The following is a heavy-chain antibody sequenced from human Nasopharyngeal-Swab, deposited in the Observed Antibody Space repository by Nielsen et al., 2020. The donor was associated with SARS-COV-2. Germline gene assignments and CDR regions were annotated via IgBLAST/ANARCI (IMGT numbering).Heavy chain of an antibody. CDR3: ARVRYGGKTEDY. Sequence: VRQAPGKGLEWVSAISGSGGSTYYADSVKGRFTISRDNSKNTLYLQMNSLRAEDTAVYYCARVRYGGKTEDYWGQGTLVTVSS. J-gene: IGHJ4*02. CDR2: ISGSGGST. D-gene: IGHD4-23*01. V-gene: IGHV3-23*01.